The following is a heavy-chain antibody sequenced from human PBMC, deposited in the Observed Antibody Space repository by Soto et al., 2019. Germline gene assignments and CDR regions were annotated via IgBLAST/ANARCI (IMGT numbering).Heavy chain of an antibody. D-gene: IGHD2-2*01. V-gene: IGHV2-5*02. CDR3: AHKHAATWLFDY. Sequence: QITLKESGPTLVKPTQTLTLTCTFSGFSLTTGGVGVGWIRQPPGKAPEGLALIYGDDAKRFKPSLKNRLSITRDNSRNAVVLKMTNMDPVDTATFFCAHKHAATWLFDYWGQGILVTVSS. J-gene: IGHJ4*02. CDR2: IYGDDAK. CDR1: GFSLTTGGVG.